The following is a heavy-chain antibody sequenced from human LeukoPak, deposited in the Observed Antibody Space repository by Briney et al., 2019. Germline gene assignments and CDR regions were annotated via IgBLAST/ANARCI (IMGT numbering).Heavy chain of an antibody. CDR2: ISGSGGST. J-gene: IGHJ4*02. CDR1: GFTFSSYA. CDR3: AKAPPYSGSPPCDY. V-gene: IGHV3-23*01. D-gene: IGHD1-26*01. Sequence: GGSLRLSCAASGFTFSSYAMSWVRQAPGKGLEWVSAISGSGGSTYYADSVKGRFTISRDNPKNTLYLQMNSLRAEDTGVYYCAKAPPYSGSPPCDYWGEGTLVTVSS.